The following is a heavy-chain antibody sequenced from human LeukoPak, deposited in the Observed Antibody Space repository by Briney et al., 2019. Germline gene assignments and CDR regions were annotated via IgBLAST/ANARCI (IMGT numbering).Heavy chain of an antibody. CDR2: INHSGST. CDR3: TRAASSGPLFTYHMDV. CDR1: GGSFSNYD. J-gene: IGHJ6*03. Sequence: SETVSLTCGVYGGSFSNYDWNWIRQPPGKGLEWIGEINHSGSTSYNPSLKSRVTISVDTSKKQFSLKLTSVTAADTAVYYCTRAASSGPLFTYHMDVWGKGTTVTVSS. V-gene: IGHV4-34*01. D-gene: IGHD3-22*01.